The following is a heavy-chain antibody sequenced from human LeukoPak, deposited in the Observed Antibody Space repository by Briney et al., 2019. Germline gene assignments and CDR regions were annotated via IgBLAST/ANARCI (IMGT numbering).Heavy chain of an antibody. CDR3: ARGGVESFDY. D-gene: IGHD3-10*01. J-gene: IGHJ4*02. CDR2: IYYSGST. Sequence: SETLSLTCAVYGGSFSGYYWSWIRQPPGKGLEWIGYIYYSGSTNYNPSLKSRVTMSVDTSKNQFSLKLSSVTAADTAVYYCARGGVESFDYWGQGTLVTVSS. V-gene: IGHV4-59*01. CDR1: GGSFSGYY.